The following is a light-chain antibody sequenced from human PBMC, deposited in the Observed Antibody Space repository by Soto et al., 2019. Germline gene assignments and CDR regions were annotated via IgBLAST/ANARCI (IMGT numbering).Light chain of an antibody. Sequence: DIVMTQSPDSLAVSLGERATINCKSSQSVLHSSNNKNYLAWHQQKPGQPPKLLIYWASTRESGVPDRFSGSGSGTDFTLTISSLQAEDLAVYYCQQYYSTPYTFGQGTKLEIK. CDR2: WAS. V-gene: IGKV4-1*01. CDR3: QQYYSTPYT. J-gene: IGKJ2*01. CDR1: QSVLHSSNNKNY.